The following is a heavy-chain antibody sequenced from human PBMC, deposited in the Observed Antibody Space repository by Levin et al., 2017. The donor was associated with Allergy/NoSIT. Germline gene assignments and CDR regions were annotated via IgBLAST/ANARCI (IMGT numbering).Heavy chain of an antibody. CDR1: GFTFDDYA. J-gene: IGHJ4*02. V-gene: IGHV3-9*01. Sequence: GGSLRLSCAASGFTFDDYAMHWVRQAPGKGLEWVSGISWNSGSIGYADSVKGRFTISRDNAKNSLYLQMNSLRAEDTALYYCAKVAYSSSSGYYFDYWGQGTLVTVSS. D-gene: IGHD6-6*01. CDR3: AKVAYSSSSGYYFDY. CDR2: ISWNSGSI.